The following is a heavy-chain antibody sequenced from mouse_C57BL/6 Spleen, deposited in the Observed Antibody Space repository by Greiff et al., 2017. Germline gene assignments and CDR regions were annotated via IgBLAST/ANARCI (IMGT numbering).Heavy chain of an antibody. CDR3: TRRSGGSSYGAMDY. D-gene: IGHD1-1*01. Sequence: QVQLKQSGAELVRPGASVTLSCKASGYTFTDYEMHWVKQTPVHGLEWIGAIDPETGGTAYNQKFKGKAILTADKSSSTAYMELRSLTSEDSAVXYCTRRSGGSSYGAMDYWGQGTSVTVSS. CDR2: IDPETGGT. V-gene: IGHV1-15*01. CDR1: GYTFTDYE. J-gene: IGHJ4*01.